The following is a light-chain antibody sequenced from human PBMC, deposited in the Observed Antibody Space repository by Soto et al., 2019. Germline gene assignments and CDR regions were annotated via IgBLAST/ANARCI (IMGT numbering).Light chain of an antibody. CDR3: QQSYSIPPT. Sequence: DIQKTQSPSSLSASVGDRVTITCRASQSIRSYLNWYQQKPGKAPKLLLYAGSSLQSGVPSRFIGSASGTDFTLIINSLHPEKFATYYCQQSYSIPPTIGQGTRLEIK. V-gene: IGKV1-39*01. J-gene: IGKJ5*01. CDR1: QSIRSY. CDR2: AGS.